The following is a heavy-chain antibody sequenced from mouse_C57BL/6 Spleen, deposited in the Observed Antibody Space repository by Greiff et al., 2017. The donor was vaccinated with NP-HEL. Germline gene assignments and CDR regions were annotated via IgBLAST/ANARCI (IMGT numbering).Heavy chain of an antibody. J-gene: IGHJ4*01. CDR3: TRWYYVGYYAMDY. D-gene: IGHD1-1*01. V-gene: IGHV1-15*01. CDR2: IDPETGGT. Sequence: QVQLQQSGAELVRPGASVTLSCKASGYTFTDYEMHWVKQTPVHGLEWIGAIDPETGGTAYNQKFKGKAILTADKSSSTAYMELRSLTSEDSAVYYGTRWYYVGYYAMDYWGQGTSVTVSS. CDR1: GYTFTDYE.